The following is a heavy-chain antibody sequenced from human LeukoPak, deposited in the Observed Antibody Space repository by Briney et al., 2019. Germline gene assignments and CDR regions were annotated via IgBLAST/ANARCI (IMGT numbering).Heavy chain of an antibody. CDR1: GGSISGYY. D-gene: IGHD4-17*01. CDR2: IYYSGST. V-gene: IGHV4-59*01. CDR3: ARGYGDYYY. J-gene: IGHJ4*02. Sequence: SETLSLTCTVSGGSISGYYWNWIRQPPGKGLEWIGNIYYSGSTNYNPSLKSRVTISVATSKNQFSLKLSSVTAEDTAVYYCARGYGDYYYWGQGTLVTVSS.